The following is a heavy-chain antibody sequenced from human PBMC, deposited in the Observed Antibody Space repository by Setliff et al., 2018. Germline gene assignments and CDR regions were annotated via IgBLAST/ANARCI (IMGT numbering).Heavy chain of an antibody. Sequence: GGSLRLSCAASGFTFRSYAMSWVRQAPGKGLVWVSHINPDGRTTAYADSVKGRFTISRDNAKNTLYLQMNSLRAEDTALYFCAPGWDGGRDFDSWGQGTLVTVSS. V-gene: IGHV3-74*03. CDR1: GFTFRSYA. CDR2: INPDGRTT. D-gene: IGHD3-16*01. CDR3: APGWDGGRDFDS. J-gene: IGHJ4*02.